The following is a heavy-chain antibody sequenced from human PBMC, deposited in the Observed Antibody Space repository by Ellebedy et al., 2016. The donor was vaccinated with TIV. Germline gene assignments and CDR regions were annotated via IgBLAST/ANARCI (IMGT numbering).Heavy chain of an antibody. V-gene: IGHV4-39*01. D-gene: IGHD5-24*01. Sequence: SETLSLXXTVSGGSISSSRYYWAWIRQPPGKGLEWLGSMYYSVSTYYKPSLNSRVSISADTSKNQFSLKLSSVTAAETAICHCVRAMRDRGDAFEIWGLGTMVTVSS. CDR2: MYYSVST. J-gene: IGHJ3*02. CDR1: GGSISSSRYY. CDR3: VRAMRDRGDAFEI.